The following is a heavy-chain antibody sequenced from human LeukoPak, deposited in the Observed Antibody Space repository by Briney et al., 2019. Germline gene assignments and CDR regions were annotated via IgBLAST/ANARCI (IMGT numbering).Heavy chain of an antibody. V-gene: IGHV3-23*01. Sequence: GASLRLSCEASGFTFSSYALRWVRQAPGKGLEWVSAISASGGSTYYADSVKGRFTISRDNSKNTLYLQMSSLRDEDTAVYYCAKAPAALIKGSFDYWGQGTLVTVSS. CDR2: ISASGGST. CDR3: AKAPAALIKGSFDY. D-gene: IGHD2-2*01. CDR1: GFTFSSYA. J-gene: IGHJ4*02.